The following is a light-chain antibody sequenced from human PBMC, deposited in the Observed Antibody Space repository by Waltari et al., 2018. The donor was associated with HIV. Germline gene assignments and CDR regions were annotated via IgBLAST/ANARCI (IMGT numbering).Light chain of an antibody. CDR2: DVT. Sequence: QSALTQPHSVSGSPGQSVTIPCNGTSSDVGSSDFVSWYQQRPGTVPKLLIYDVTMRPSGVPRRFSGSKSGNTASLTISGLLGADEADYFCCSYTDTYSWVFGGGTSLTV. CDR3: CSYTDTYSWV. V-gene: IGLV2-11*01. J-gene: IGLJ3*02. CDR1: SSDVGSSDF.